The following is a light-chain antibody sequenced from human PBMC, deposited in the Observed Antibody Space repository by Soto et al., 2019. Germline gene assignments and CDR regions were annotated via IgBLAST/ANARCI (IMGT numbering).Light chain of an antibody. CDR3: SSYTSSSTYVV. CDR1: SSDVGGYNY. V-gene: IGLV2-14*01. J-gene: IGLJ2*01. CDR2: EVS. Sequence: QSALTQPASVSGSPGQSITISCTGTSSDVGGYNYVSWYQQHPGKAPKLMIYEVSNRPSGVSNRFSGSKSGNTASLTISGLQAEDDADYYSSSYTSSSTYVVFGGGTKLTVL.